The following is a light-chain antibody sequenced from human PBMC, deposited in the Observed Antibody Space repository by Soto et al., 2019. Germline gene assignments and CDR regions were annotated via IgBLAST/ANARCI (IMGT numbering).Light chain of an antibody. CDR2: EVS. Sequence: QSVLTQPPSASGSPGQSVTISCTGTSSDVGGYNYVSWYQQHPGKAPKLMIFEVSERPSGVPDRFVGSKPGNTASLTVSGLQAEDEADYYCSSYAGSNHYVFGSGTKVTVL. CDR1: SSDVGGYNY. V-gene: IGLV2-8*01. J-gene: IGLJ1*01. CDR3: SSYAGSNHYV.